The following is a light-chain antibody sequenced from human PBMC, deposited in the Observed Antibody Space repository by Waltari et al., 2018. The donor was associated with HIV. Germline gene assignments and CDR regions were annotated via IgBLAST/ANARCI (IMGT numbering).Light chain of an antibody. CDR2: AVN. CDR3: SSYADTNNVL. Sequence: QSALTQPPSASGSPGQPVTLSCTGTSSDVGGFDYVSWYQQHPAKAPKLLIYAVNRRPSGVPDRFSGSKSGNTASLTVSGLQTEDEADYYCSSYADTNNVLFGGGTKLTVL. J-gene: IGLJ3*02. CDR1: SSDVGGFDY. V-gene: IGLV2-8*01.